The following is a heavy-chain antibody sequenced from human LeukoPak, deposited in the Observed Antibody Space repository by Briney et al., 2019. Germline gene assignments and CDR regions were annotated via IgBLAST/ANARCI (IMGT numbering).Heavy chain of an antibody. V-gene: IGHV4-38-2*02. CDR1: GGSISSYY. CDR3: ARHGDLKHTYYDFWSGYYINY. Sequence: SETLSLTCTVSGGSISSYYWGWIRQPPWKGLEWIGSIYHSGSTYYNPSLKSRVTISVDTSKNPFSLKLRSVTAADTAVYYCARHGDLKHTYYDFWSGYYINYWGQGTLVTVSS. D-gene: IGHD3-3*01. CDR2: IYHSGST. J-gene: IGHJ4*02.